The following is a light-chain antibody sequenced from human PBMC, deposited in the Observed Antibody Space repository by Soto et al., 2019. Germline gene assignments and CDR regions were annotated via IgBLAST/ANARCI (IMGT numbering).Light chain of an antibody. CDR2: LNSDGSH. J-gene: IGLJ2*01. Sequence: QLVLTQSPSASASLGASVTLTCTLSSGHSSYAIAWHQQQPEKGPRYLMKLNSDGSHSKGDGVPVRLSGSSSGAERYLTISSLQSEDEADYYCQTWGTGIVVFGGGTKLTVL. CDR1: SGHSSYA. V-gene: IGLV4-69*01. CDR3: QTWGTGIVV.